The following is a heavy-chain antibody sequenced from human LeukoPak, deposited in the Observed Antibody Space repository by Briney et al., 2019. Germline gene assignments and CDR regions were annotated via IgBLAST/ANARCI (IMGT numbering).Heavy chain of an antibody. Sequence: ASVKVSCKASGYTFTGYYMHWVRQAPGQGLEWMGWINPNSGGTNYAQKFQGRVTMTRDTSISTAYMELSRLRSDDTAVYYCARVQGYSYGHIDYWGQGTLVTVSP. V-gene: IGHV1-2*02. D-gene: IGHD5-18*01. CDR2: INPNSGGT. J-gene: IGHJ4*02. CDR1: GYTFTGYY. CDR3: ARVQGYSYGHIDY.